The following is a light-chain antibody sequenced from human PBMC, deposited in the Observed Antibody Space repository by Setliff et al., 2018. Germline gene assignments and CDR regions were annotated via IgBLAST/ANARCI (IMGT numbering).Light chain of an antibody. V-gene: IGLV2-14*01. Sequence: HSVLTQPASVSGYPGQSITISCAGTSSDVGAYNYVSWYQQNPGKAPKLLIYAVNNRPSGVSDRFSGSKSGNTASLTISGLQAEDEADYYCGSYARSSAPYVFGTGTKVTVL. CDR3: GSYARSSAPYV. CDR1: SSDVGAYNY. J-gene: IGLJ1*01. CDR2: AVN.